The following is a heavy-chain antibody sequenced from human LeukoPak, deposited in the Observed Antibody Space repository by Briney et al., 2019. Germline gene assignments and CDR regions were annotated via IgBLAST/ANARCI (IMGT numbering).Heavy chain of an antibody. Sequence: GRSLRLSCGASGFIFSRYGMHWVRQAPGKGLEWVAVIWYDGSSKYYADSVKGRFTISRDNSKNTLYLQMNSLRAEDTAVYYCARDSSYGSAWYENWGQGTLVTVSS. V-gene: IGHV3-33*01. CDR2: IWYDGSSK. J-gene: IGHJ4*02. CDR3: ARDSSYGSAWYEN. CDR1: GFIFSRYG. D-gene: IGHD6-13*01.